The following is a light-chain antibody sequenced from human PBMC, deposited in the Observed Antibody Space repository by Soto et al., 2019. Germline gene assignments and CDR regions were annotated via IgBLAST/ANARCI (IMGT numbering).Light chain of an antibody. Sequence: QSVLTQPRSVSGSPGQSVTISCTGTSSDVGGYNYVSLYQQHPGKAPKLMFYDVSKRPSGVPDRFSGSKSGNTASLTISGLQAEDEADYYCCSYAGSYTYVFGTGTKVTVL. V-gene: IGLV2-11*01. J-gene: IGLJ1*01. CDR1: SSDVGGYNY. CDR3: CSYAGSYTYV. CDR2: DVS.